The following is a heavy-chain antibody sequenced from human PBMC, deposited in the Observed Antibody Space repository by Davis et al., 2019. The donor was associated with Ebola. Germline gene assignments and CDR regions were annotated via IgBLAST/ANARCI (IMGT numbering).Heavy chain of an antibody. CDR1: GFTFSSYS. Sequence: PGGSLRLSCAASGFTFSSYSMNWVRQAPGKGLEWVSSISSSSSYLYYADSVKGRFTISRDNAKNSLYLQMNSLRAEDTAVYYCARLGATVYWGQGTLVTVSS. D-gene: IGHD1-26*01. CDR2: ISSSSSYL. J-gene: IGHJ4*02. CDR3: ARLGATVY. V-gene: IGHV3-21*01.